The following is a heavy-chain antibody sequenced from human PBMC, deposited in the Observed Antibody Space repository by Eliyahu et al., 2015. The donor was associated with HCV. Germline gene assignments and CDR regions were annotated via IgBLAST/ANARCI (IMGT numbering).Heavy chain of an antibody. CDR3: ARAAWWRFED. D-gene: IGHD2-15*01. CDR2: YYDSGST. J-gene: IGHJ4*01. Sequence: QVQLQESGPGLVKPSQTLSLTCSISGYSMSTSGVYWSWLRQKPGEGLEWIGFYYDSGSTFYNPALKSRFSLSGDTSKKQFSLKLDSVTAADTAVYFCARAAWWRFEDWGHGTLVTVSS. V-gene: IGHV4-31*03. CDR1: GYSMSTSGVY.